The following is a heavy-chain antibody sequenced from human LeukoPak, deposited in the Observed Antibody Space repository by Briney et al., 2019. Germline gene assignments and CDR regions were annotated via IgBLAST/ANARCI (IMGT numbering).Heavy chain of an antibody. Sequence: PSETLSLTCTVSGGSISSYYWNWIRHPPGKELEWIGDIHYSGSTNYNPSLRSRVTISVDTSKNQSFLKLRSVTAADTAMYYCARGDGAFDPWGQGTLVTVSS. CDR1: GGSISSYY. J-gene: IGHJ5*02. CDR3: ARGDGAFDP. D-gene: IGHD2-21*02. V-gene: IGHV4-59*01. CDR2: IHYSGST.